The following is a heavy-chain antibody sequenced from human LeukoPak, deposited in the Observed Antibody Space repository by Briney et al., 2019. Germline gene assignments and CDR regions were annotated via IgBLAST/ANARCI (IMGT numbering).Heavy chain of an antibody. V-gene: IGHV3-48*02. Sequence: GGSLRLSCAASGFTFSSYSMNWVRQAPGKGLEWVSYISSSNSTIYYADSVKGRFTISRDNAKNSLYLQMNSLRDEDTAVYYCARDSKVNYYGSGSRGNWFDPWGQGTLVTVSS. CDR1: GFTFSSYS. CDR3: ARDSKVNYYGSGSRGNWFDP. J-gene: IGHJ5*02. CDR2: ISSSNSTI. D-gene: IGHD3-10*01.